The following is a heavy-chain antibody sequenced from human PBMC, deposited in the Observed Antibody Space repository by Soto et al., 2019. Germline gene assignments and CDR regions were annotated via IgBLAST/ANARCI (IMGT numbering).Heavy chain of an antibody. D-gene: IGHD3-22*01. CDR3: ASYYDSRGYYDAFDI. V-gene: IGHV4-30-4*01. CDR1: GGSIRSADNY. J-gene: IGHJ3*02. CDR2: IYNNGNT. Sequence: SETLSLTCSVSGGSIRSADNYWSWIRQPPGKGLEWIGYIYNNGNTDYNPSLKSRVTISIDTSKNQFSLKLTSVTAADTAVYYCASYYDSRGYYDAFDIWGQGTMVTVSS.